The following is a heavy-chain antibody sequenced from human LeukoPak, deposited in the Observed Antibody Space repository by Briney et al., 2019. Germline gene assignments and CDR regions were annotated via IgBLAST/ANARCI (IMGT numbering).Heavy chain of an antibody. CDR3: AKKYSTGLDP. CDR1: GFTFDSYA. D-gene: IGHD1-26*01. Sequence: GGSLRLSCAASGFTFDSYAMSWVRQAPGKGLEWVSDINGSGGSTYYADSVKGRFTISRDSSKNTLYLQMNSLRAEDTAVYYCAKKYSTGLDPWGQGTLVTVSS. V-gene: IGHV3-23*01. CDR2: INGSGGST. J-gene: IGHJ5*02.